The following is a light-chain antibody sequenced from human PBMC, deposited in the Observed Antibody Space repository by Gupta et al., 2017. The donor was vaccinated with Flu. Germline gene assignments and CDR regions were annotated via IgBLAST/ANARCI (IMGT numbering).Light chain of an antibody. CDR1: SSDVGGYNY. Sequence: QSALTPPPSASGSPGQSVTISCTGTSSDVGGYNYVSWYQQHPGKVPKLMIYEVSRRPAGVPDRFSGSKSDNTASLTVSGRQAEEEADYYGSSYAGNFNLVFGGGTKLTVL. J-gene: IGLJ3*02. V-gene: IGLV2-8*01. CDR2: EVS. CDR3: SSYAGNFNLV.